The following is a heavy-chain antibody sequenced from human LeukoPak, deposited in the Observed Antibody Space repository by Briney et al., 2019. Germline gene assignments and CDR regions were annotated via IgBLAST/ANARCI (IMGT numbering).Heavy chain of an antibody. CDR1: GGSISSSSYY. CDR3: ATLWFGELTSDY. CDR2: IYYSGST. D-gene: IGHD3-10*01. Sequence: TLSLTCTVSGGSISSSSYYWGWIRQPPGKGLEWIGYIYYSGSTYYNPSLKSRVTISVDTSKNQFSLKLSSVTAADTAVYYCATLWFGELTSDYWGQGTLVTVSS. V-gene: IGHV4-31*03. J-gene: IGHJ4*02.